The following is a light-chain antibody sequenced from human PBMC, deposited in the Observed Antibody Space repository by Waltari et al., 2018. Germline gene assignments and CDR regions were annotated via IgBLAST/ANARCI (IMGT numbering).Light chain of an antibody. Sequence: QSALTQPPSASGSPGQSVTISCTGTSTDVGSNNHVSWYQQHPGKAPKVMIYEVSERPSGVPDRFSGSKSGNPASLTVSGLQAEDEADYYCIAYAGSNNLGYVFGTGTKVTVL. CDR2: EVS. CDR1: STDVGSNNH. CDR3: IAYAGSNNLGYV. J-gene: IGLJ1*01. V-gene: IGLV2-8*01.